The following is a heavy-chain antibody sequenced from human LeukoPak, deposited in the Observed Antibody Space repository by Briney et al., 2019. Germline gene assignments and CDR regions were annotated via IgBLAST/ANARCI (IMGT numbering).Heavy chain of an antibody. Sequence: GASVKVSCKASGYTFTSYGISWVRQAPGQGLEWMGWISAYNGNTNYAQKLQGRVTMTTDTSTSTAYMELRSLRSDDTAVYYCARDPAQSHIVVVIAMGGHYYFDYWGQGTLVTVSS. CDR2: ISAYNGNT. CDR3: ARDPAQSHIVVVIAMGGHYYFDY. D-gene: IGHD2-21*01. J-gene: IGHJ4*02. CDR1: GYTFTSYG. V-gene: IGHV1-18*01.